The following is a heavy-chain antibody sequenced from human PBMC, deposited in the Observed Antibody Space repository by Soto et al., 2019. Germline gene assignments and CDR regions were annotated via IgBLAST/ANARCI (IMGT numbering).Heavy chain of an antibody. CDR2: ISYDGSNK. V-gene: IGHV3-30-3*01. J-gene: IGHJ6*02. CDR3: ARDSGNDFWSGYNYGMDV. Sequence: QLGGSLRLSCAASGFTFSSYAMHWVRQAPGKGLEWVAVISYDGSNKYYADSVKGRFTISRDNSKNTLYLQMNSLRAEDTAVYYCARDSGNDFWSGYNYGMDVWGQGTTVTVSS. CDR1: GFTFSSYA. D-gene: IGHD3-3*01.